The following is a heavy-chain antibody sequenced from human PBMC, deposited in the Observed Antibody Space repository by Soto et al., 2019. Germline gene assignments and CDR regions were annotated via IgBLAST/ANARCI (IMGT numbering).Heavy chain of an antibody. CDR1: GSIFSDRY. Sequence: EVQLVESGGGLVQPGGSLRLSCAASGSIFSDRYMDWVRQTPGKGLEWLGRIKNRANSYSTEYAASVRGRFTISRDDSNNLLYLHMSSLKTEDTAVYYCATIDMVEKFDPRGQGILVTVSS. V-gene: IGHV3-72*01. J-gene: IGHJ5*02. CDR2: IKNRANSYST. D-gene: IGHD3-10*01. CDR3: ATIDMVEKFDP.